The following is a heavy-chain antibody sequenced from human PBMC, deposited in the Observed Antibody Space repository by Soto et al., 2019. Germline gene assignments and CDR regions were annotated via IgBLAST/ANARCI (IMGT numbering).Heavy chain of an antibody. Sequence: SETLSLTCAVYGGSFSGYYWSWIRQPPGKGLEWIGEINHSGSTNYNPSLKSRVTISVDTSKNQFSLKPSSVTAADTAVYYCARSLESTYYYYYYGMDVWGQGTTVTVSS. CDR2: INHSGST. CDR1: GGSFSGYY. V-gene: IGHV4-34*01. D-gene: IGHD1-1*01. J-gene: IGHJ6*02. CDR3: ARSLESTYYYYYYGMDV.